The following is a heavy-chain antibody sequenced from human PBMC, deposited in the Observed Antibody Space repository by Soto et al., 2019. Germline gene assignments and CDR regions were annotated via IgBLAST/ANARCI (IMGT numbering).Heavy chain of an antibody. CDR1: GFTFSSYA. J-gene: IGHJ4*02. D-gene: IGHD6-13*01. CDR2: ISGSGGST. Sequence: GGSLRLSCAASGFTFSSYAMSWVRQAPGKGLEWVSAISGSGGSTYYADSVKGRFTISRDNSKNTLYLQMNSLRAEDTAVYYCAKDLRQYSSSWYEYYFDYWGQGTLVTVSS. CDR3: AKDLRQYSSSWYEYYFDY. V-gene: IGHV3-23*01.